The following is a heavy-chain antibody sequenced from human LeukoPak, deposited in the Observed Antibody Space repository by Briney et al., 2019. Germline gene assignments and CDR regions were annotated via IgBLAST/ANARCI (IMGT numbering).Heavy chain of an antibody. CDR2: FYYSGTT. V-gene: IGHV4-4*07. CDR1: GGSISSYY. J-gene: IGHJ4*02. Sequence: SETLSHTCTVSGGSISSYYWSWIRQPAGKGLEWIGRFYYSGTTTYNPSLKSRVTMSVDTSKNQFSLNLSSVTAADTAVYYCARGRGNSPFDYWGQGTLVTVSS. CDR3: ARGRGNSPFDY. D-gene: IGHD4-23*01.